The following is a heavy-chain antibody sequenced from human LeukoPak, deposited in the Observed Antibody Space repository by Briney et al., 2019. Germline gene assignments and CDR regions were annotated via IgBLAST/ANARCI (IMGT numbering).Heavy chain of an antibody. CDR2: INNVASHI. V-gene: IGHV3-21*01. J-gene: IGHJ4*02. D-gene: IGHD2/OR15-2a*01. Sequence: GGSLRLSCTTSGFNFRAYWMNWVHQAPGKGLEWVSSINNVASHIYYAGSVRGRFTISRDNAKNSVYLQMNSLRAEDTAVYYCTRDATYYLRYGYFDYWGQGTLVTVSS. CDR1: GFNFRAYW. CDR3: TRDATYYLRYGYFDY.